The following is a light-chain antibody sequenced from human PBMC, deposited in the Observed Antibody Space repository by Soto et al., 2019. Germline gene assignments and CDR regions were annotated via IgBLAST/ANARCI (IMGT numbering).Light chain of an antibody. CDR1: QSVSSSF. Sequence: EIVLTQSPGTLSLAPEERATLSCRASQSVSSSFLAWYQQKPGQAPRLLIYGASSRATGIPDRFSGSGSGTDFTLTISRLEPEDFAVYYCQPYDSSPLTFGGGTKVEIK. CDR2: GAS. V-gene: IGKV3-20*01. J-gene: IGKJ4*01. CDR3: QPYDSSPLT.